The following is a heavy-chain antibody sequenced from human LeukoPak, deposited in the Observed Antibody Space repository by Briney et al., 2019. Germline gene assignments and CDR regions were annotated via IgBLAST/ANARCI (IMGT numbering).Heavy chain of an antibody. CDR3: ARTQTPGVGANDAFDI. J-gene: IGHJ3*02. CDR1: GFTFDDYG. Sequence: GGSLRLSCAASGFTFDDYGMSWVPQAPGKGLEWVSGINWNGGSTGYADSVKGRFTISRDNAKNSLYLQMNSLRAEDTALYYCARTQTPGVGANDAFDIWGQGTMVTVSS. D-gene: IGHD1-26*01. V-gene: IGHV3-20*04. CDR2: INWNGGST.